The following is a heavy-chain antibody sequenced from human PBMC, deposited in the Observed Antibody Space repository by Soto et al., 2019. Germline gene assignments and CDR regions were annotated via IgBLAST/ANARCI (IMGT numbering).Heavy chain of an antibody. Sequence: EVQVLDSGGGLVQPGVSLRRSCAASGFTFTNYPMAWVRQAPAKGLEWVSTISGSGGSTVYAVSVKGRFTISRDNSKNTVYLQMISLRVEDTAVYNCAKRPLKYEGSSFDYWGQGALVTVPS. V-gene: IGHV3-23*01. CDR3: AKRPLKYEGSSFDY. D-gene: IGHD2-2*01. CDR1: GFTFTNYP. J-gene: IGHJ4*02. CDR2: ISGSGGST.